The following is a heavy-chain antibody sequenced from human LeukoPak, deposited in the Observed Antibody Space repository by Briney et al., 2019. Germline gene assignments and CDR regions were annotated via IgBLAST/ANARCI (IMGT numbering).Heavy chain of an antibody. CDR2: IYYTGST. J-gene: IGHJ4*02. CDR1: GGSISSGGYF. Sequence: SETLSLTCTVSGGSISSGGYFWSWIRQHPGKGLEWIGYIYYTGSTYYNPSLKSRLTMSVDTSRGQFSLKLTSVTAADTAVYYCATLGFSSGYYYYFDHWGQGTLVTVSS. D-gene: IGHD3-22*01. CDR3: ATLGFSSGYYYYFDH. V-gene: IGHV4-31*03.